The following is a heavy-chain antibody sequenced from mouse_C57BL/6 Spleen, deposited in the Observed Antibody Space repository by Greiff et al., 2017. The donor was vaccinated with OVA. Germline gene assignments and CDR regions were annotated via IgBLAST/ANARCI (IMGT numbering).Heavy chain of an antibody. CDR2: IDPSDSET. J-gene: IGHJ1*03. CDR1: GYTFTSYW. CDR3: AKWDYGSGRYSDA. Sequence: QVQLQQPGAELVRPGSSVKLSCKASGYTFTSYWVHWVKQRPIQGLEWIGNIDPSDSETHYNQKFKDKATLTVDKSSSTAYMQLSSLTSEDSAVYYRAKWDYGSGRYSDAWGTGTAVTVSS. V-gene: IGHV1-52*01. D-gene: IGHD1-1*01.